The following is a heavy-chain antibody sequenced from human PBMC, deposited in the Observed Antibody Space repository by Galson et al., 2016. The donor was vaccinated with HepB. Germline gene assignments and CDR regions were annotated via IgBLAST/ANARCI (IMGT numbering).Heavy chain of an antibody. CDR2: ISAHNGDT. Sequence: SVKVSCKASGYTFTTNGISWVRQAPGQGLEWMGWISAHNGDTNSPQKLQGRVTLTTDTSTRTAYMELRSLTSVTAADTAIYYCVRLGTAAAVANRRGSVYWSQGTRVTVSS. J-gene: IGHJ4*02. D-gene: IGHD6-13*01. V-gene: IGHV1-18*04. CDR1: GYTFTTNG. CDR3: VRLGTAAAVANRRGSVY.